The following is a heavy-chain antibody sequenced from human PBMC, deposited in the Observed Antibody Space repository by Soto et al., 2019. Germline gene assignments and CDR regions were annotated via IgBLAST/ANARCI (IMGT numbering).Heavy chain of an antibody. CDR1: GYTFTGYY. D-gene: IGHD2-21*01. CDR2: INPNSGGT. V-gene: IGHV1-2*02. J-gene: IGHJ4*02. CDR3: ARDAIPDNLDGD. Sequence: QVQMVQSGAEVKKPGASVKVSCKASGYTFTGYYMHWVRQAPGQGLEWMGWINPNSGGTNYAQKFHGRVTMTRDTSISTAYMELSRLRSDDTAVYSCARDAIPDNLDGDWGQGTLVTVSS.